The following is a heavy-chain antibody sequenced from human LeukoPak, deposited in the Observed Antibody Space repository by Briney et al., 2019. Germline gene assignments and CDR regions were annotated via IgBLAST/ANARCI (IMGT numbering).Heavy chain of an antibody. CDR2: IKLDGSEK. J-gene: IGHJ4*02. D-gene: IGHD2-15*01. V-gene: IGHV3-7*01. Sequence: PGGSLRLSCAASGFTFSSYWMSWVRQAPGKGLEWVANIKLDGSEKDYVDSVQGRFTISRDNAKNSLYLQMNSLRGDDTAVYYCATVAGDCSGGRCYLLRFDYWGQGTLVTVSS. CDR1: GFTFSSYW. CDR3: ATVAGDCSGGRCYLLRFDY.